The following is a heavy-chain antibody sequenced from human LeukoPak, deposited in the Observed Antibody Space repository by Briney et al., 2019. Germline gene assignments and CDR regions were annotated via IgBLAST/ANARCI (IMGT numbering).Heavy chain of an antibody. CDR3: ARDGAAADFFDY. CDR2: ISSSSSYI. D-gene: IGHD6-13*01. CDR1: GFTFSSYG. V-gene: IGHV3-21*01. Sequence: PGGSLRLSCAASGFTFSSYGMHWVRQAPGKGLEWVSSISSSSSYIYYADSVKGRFTISRDNAKNSLYLQMNSLRAGDTAVYYCARDGAAADFFDYWGQGTLVTVSS. J-gene: IGHJ4*02.